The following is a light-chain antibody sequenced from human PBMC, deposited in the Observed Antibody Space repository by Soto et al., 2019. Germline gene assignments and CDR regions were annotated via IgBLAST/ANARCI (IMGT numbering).Light chain of an antibody. V-gene: IGLV1-40*01. Sequence: QSVLTQPPSVSGAPGQRVTISCTGSSSNIGAGFDVHWYHQIAGTAPKLLIYGNSNRPSGVPDRFSGSKSGTSASLAINGLQPEDEADYYCQSYDSGVTGSVFGTGTKLTVL. CDR3: QSYDSGVTGSV. J-gene: IGLJ1*01. CDR2: GNS. CDR1: SSNIGAGFD.